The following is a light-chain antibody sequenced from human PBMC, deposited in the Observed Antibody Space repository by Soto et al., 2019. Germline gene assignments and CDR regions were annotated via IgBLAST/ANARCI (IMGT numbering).Light chain of an antibody. V-gene: IGKV1-39*01. Sequence: DIQMTQSPSSLSASVGDRVTITCRASQSISTYLNWYLQKPGKAPVLLIYAASRLQSGVPSRFNGSGSGTDFTLTINSLPPEDFATYYCQHSYTTPRTFGQGTKLEIK. CDR2: AAS. J-gene: IGKJ2*01. CDR3: QHSYTTPRT. CDR1: QSISTY.